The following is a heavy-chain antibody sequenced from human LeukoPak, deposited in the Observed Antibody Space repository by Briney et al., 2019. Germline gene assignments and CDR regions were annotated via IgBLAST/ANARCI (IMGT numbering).Heavy chain of an antibody. D-gene: IGHD5-18*01. CDR3: ARARGSYDTYYFDY. V-gene: IGHV4-39*07. J-gene: IGHJ4*02. CDR2: IYYSGST. Sequence: SETLSLTCTDSGGSISSSSYYGGWIRQPPGKGLEWIGSIYYSGSTYYNPSLKSRVTISVDTSKNQFSLKLSSVTAADTAVYYCARARGSYDTYYFDYWGQGTLVTVSS. CDR1: GGSISSSSYY.